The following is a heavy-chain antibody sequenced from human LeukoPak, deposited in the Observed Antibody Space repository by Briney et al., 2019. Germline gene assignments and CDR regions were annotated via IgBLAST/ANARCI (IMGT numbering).Heavy chain of an antibody. CDR1: GGSISSSSYY. V-gene: IGHV4-39*01. J-gene: IGHJ6*02. CDR2: IYYSGST. D-gene: IGHD2-2*01. Sequence: SETLSLTCTVSGGSISSSSYYWGWIRQPPGKGLEWIGSIYYSGSTYYNPSLKSRVTISVDTSKNQFSLKLSSVTAADTAVYYCASVRRVLGYCSSTSCYRPPGMDVWGQGTTVTVSS. CDR3: ASVRRVLGYCSSTSCYRPPGMDV.